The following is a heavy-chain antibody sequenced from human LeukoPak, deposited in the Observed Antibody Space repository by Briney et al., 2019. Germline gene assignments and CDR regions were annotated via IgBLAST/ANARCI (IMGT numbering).Heavy chain of an antibody. CDR1: GFTFSSYA. D-gene: IGHD4-11*01. CDR2: ISGSGGST. V-gene: IGHV3-23*01. Sequence: SGGSLRLSCAASGFTFSSYAMSWVRQAPGKGLEWVSAISGSGGSTYYADSVKGRFTISRDDSKNTAYLQMNSLKTEDTAVYYCSTVTNDYWGQGTLVTVSS. J-gene: IGHJ4*02. CDR3: STVTNDY.